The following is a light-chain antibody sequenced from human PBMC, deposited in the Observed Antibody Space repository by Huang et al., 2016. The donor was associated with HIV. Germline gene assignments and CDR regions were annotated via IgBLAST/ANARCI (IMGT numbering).Light chain of an antibody. CDR1: RNLTNSQ. Sequence: EVGLTQSPGILSWSAGERAGLSCRASRNLTNSQLAWYQQKVGQPPRLLVFGASTRVSGVPERFTGGVSGRDFTLSISGLEPDDFATYYCQQYDTFSFGQGTRLE. CDR3: QQYDTFS. J-gene: IGKJ2*01. V-gene: IGKV3-20*01. CDR2: GAS.